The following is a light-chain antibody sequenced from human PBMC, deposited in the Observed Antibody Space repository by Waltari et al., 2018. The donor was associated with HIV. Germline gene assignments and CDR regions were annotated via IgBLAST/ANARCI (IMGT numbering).Light chain of an antibody. V-gene: IGLV3-9*01. Sequence: SYELTQPLSVSVALGQTATITCGGSNIGTKNVHWYQQKPGQAPVLVIYRDFNRPSGIPERFSGSNSGNTATLTISRAQAGDEADFYCQVWDDTTAVFGGGTKLTVL. CDR3: QVWDDTTAV. CDR2: RDF. J-gene: IGLJ3*02. CDR1: NIGTKN.